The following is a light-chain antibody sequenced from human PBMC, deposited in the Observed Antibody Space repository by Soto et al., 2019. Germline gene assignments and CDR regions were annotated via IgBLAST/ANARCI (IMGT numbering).Light chain of an antibody. CDR1: QSVSNSY. CDR2: GAS. CDR3: QQYGRSPLT. Sequence: EIVLTQSPGTLSLCPGERATLSCRASQSVSNSYLAWYHQKPGQAPRLLIYGASSRATGIPDRFSGSGSGTDFTLTISRLEPEDFAIYYCQQYGRSPLTFGGGTKVEIK. V-gene: IGKV3-20*01. J-gene: IGKJ4*02.